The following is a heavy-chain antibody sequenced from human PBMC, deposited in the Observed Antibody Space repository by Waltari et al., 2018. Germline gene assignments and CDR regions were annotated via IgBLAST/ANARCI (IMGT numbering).Heavy chain of an antibody. Sequence: QVQLVQSGAEVKKPGASVKVSCKASGYTLTELSMHWVGQAPGKGLEWIGGFDPEDGETIYAQKFQGRVTMTEDTSTDTAYMELSSLRSEDTAVYYWATGCRNWNYEVYWGQGTLVTVSS. CDR1: GYTLTELS. CDR3: ATGCRNWNYEVY. CDR2: FDPEDGET. J-gene: IGHJ4*02. D-gene: IGHD1-7*01. V-gene: IGHV1-24*01.